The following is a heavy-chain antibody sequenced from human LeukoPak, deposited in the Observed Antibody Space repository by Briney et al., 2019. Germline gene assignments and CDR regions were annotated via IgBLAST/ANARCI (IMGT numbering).Heavy chain of an antibody. V-gene: IGHV1-46*01. CDR2: INPSGGST. J-gene: IGHJ4*02. CDR3: ARALVPPYYYGSGELGY. D-gene: IGHD3-10*01. CDR1: GYTFTSYY. Sequence: RASVKVSCKASGYTFTSYYMHWVRQAPGQGLEWMGLINPSGGSTSYAQKFQGRVTMTRDTSTSTVRMELSSLRSEDTAVYYCARALVPPYYYGSGELGYWGQGTLVTVSS.